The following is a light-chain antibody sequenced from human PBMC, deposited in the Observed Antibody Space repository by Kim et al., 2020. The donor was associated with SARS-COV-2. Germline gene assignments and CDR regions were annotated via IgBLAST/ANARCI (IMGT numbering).Light chain of an antibody. CDR3: AAWDDSLNGPV. CDR2: SNN. CDR1: SCSIESNT. V-gene: IGLV1-44*01. J-gene: IGLJ2*01. Sequence: RRVTISCSGSSCSIESNTVNCYQQLPGTAPKLLIYSNNPRPSGVPDRFSGYKSGTSASLAISGLQSEDEADYYCAAWDDSLNGPVFGGGTQLTVL.